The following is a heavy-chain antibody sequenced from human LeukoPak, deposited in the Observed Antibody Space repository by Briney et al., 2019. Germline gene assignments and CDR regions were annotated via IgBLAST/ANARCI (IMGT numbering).Heavy chain of an antibody. CDR1: GFTFSEYY. V-gene: IGHV3-11*01. D-gene: IGHD5-12*01. CDR2: ISSSGSTI. J-gene: IGHJ4*02. Sequence: GALRLSCAASGFTFSEYYMSWIRQAPGKGLEWVSYISSSGSTIYYADSVKGRFTISRDNAKNSLYLQMNSLRAEDTAVYYCARDRAVATMYFDYWGQGTLVTVSS. CDR3: ARDRAVATMYFDY.